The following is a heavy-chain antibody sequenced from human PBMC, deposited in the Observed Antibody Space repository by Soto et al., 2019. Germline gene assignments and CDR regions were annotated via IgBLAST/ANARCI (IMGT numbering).Heavy chain of an antibody. Sequence: QVQVVESGGGVVQPGRSLGLSCAASGFTFSRYAIHWVRQAPGKGLEWVAVISRDGTNKYYVDSVKGRFTISRDNSRNTLYLQMNSLRHEDAAVYYCARSRSGAVADSFDFWGQGTLVTVSS. CDR3: ARSRSGAVADSFDF. CDR2: ISRDGTNK. V-gene: IGHV3-30*04. J-gene: IGHJ4*02. CDR1: GFTFSRYA. D-gene: IGHD3-10*01.